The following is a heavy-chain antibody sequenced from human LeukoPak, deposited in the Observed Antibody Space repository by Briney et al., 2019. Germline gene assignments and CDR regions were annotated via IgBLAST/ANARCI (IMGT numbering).Heavy chain of an antibody. V-gene: IGHV3-23*01. CDR3: AKDGTAPQYDFWSGYYIGPFFDY. CDR2: ISGSGGST. CDR1: GFTFSSYA. J-gene: IGHJ4*02. Sequence: GGSLRLSCAASGFTFSSYAMSWVGRPPGRGREWVSAISGSGGSTYYADSVKGRFTISRDNSKNTLYLQMNSLRAEDTAVYYCAKDGTAPQYDFWSGYYIGPFFDYWGQGTLVTVSS. D-gene: IGHD3-3*01.